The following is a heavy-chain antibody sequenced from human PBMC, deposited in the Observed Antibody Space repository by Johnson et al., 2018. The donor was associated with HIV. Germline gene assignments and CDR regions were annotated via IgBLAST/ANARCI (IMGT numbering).Heavy chain of an antibody. Sequence: VQLVESGGGVVQPGGSLRLSCAASGFTFDDYAMHWVRQAPGKCLEWVSGISWNSGSIGSADSVKGRFTISRDNAKNSLYLQLNILRAKDTALYYCAKDIALRYYYVLRGAFDSWGQGTMVTVAS. D-gene: IGHD3-10*02. J-gene: IGHJ3*02. V-gene: IGHV3-9*01. CDR2: ISWNSGSI. CDR3: AKDIALRYYYVLRGAFDS. CDR1: GFTFDDYA.